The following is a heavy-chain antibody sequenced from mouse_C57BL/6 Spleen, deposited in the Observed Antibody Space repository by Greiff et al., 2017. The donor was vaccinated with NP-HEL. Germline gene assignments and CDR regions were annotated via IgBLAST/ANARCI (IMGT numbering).Heavy chain of an antibody. V-gene: IGHV1-59*01. Sequence: QVQLQQPGAELVRPGTSVKLSCKASGYTFTSYWMHWVKQRPGQGLEWIGVIDPSDSYTNYIQKFKGKATLTVDTSSSTAYMQLSSLTSEDSAVYYCARAGSSWFAYWGQGTLVTVSA. D-gene: IGHD1-1*01. CDR2: IDPSDSYT. CDR3: ARAGSSWFAY. J-gene: IGHJ3*01. CDR1: GYTFTSYW.